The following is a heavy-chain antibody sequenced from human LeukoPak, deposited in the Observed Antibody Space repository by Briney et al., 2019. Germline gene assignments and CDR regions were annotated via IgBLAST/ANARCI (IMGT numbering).Heavy chain of an antibody. CDR1: GFTFSSYA. D-gene: IGHD5-18*01. V-gene: IGHV3-30*04. CDR3: ASGYSYGLSYFDY. J-gene: IGHJ4*02. Sequence: GALRLSCAASGFTFSSYAMHWVRQAPGKGLEWVAVISYDGSNKYYADSVKGRFTISRDNSKNTLYLQMNSLRAEDTAVYYCASGYSYGLSYFDYWGQGTLVTVSS. CDR2: ISYDGSNK.